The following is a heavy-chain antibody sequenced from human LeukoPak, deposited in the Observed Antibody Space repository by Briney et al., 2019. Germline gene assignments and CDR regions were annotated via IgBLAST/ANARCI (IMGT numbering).Heavy chain of an antibody. CDR2: INHSGST. Sequence: TAPETLSLTCAVYGGSFSGYYWSWIRQPPGKGLEWIGEINHSGSTNYNPSLKSRVTISVDTSKNQFSLKLSSVTAADTAVYYCARVSTYYYDSSGYYYLFDYWGQGTLVTVSS. D-gene: IGHD3-22*01. V-gene: IGHV4-34*01. CDR3: ARVSTYYYDSSGYYYLFDY. CDR1: GGSFSGYY. J-gene: IGHJ4*02.